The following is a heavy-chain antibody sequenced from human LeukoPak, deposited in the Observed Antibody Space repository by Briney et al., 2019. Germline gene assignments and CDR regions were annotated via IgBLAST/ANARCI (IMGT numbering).Heavy chain of an antibody. Sequence: PGGSLRLSCEASGFTFSSYWMHWVRQGPGKGLVGVSHLNSDGTTATYADFVKGRFTISRDNAKNTLYLQMNSLRADDTAVYYCARGGKSCSGIGCQWGYWFDPWGQGTLVTVSS. J-gene: IGHJ5*02. D-gene: IGHD2-15*01. CDR3: ARGGKSCSGIGCQWGYWFDP. CDR2: LNSDGTTA. V-gene: IGHV3-74*03. CDR1: GFTFSSYW.